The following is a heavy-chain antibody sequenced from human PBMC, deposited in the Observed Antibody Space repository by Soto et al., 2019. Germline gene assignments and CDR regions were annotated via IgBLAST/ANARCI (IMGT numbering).Heavy chain of an antibody. CDR1: GFTFSSYA. CDR2: ITASGGRT. V-gene: IGHV3-23*01. J-gene: IGHJ5*01. Sequence: EVHLLESGGGLVQPGGSLRLSCTASGFTFSSYAMTWVRQPPGRGLEGVSGITASGGRTYYADSVKGRFTISRDNSKSTLYLQMTSLRAEDTAVYYCAKDTRYGDYVRWFDSWGQGTLVTVSS. CDR3: AKDTRYGDYVRWFDS. D-gene: IGHD4-17*01.